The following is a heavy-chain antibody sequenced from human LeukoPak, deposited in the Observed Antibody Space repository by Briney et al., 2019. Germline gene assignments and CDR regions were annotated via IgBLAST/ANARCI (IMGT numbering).Heavy chain of an antibody. CDR2: IYYSGST. D-gene: IGHD3-10*01. Sequence: IPSETLSLTCTVSGGSISSSSYYWGWIRQPPGKGLEWIGSIYYSGSTNYNPSLKSRVTISVDTSKNQFSLKLSSVTAADTAVYYCASLRRLSQYYYGSGSYSPSDYWGQGTLVTVSS. CDR1: GGSISSSSYY. V-gene: IGHV4-39*07. J-gene: IGHJ4*02. CDR3: ASLRRLSQYYYGSGSYSPSDY.